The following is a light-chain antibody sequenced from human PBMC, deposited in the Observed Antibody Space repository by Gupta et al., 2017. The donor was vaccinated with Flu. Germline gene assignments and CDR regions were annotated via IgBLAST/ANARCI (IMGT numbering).Light chain of an antibody. CDR1: QGLVYSDGNTY. CDR2: QVY. CDR3: MQGAHWPWA. V-gene: IGKV2-30*01. Sequence: DVVMTQSPLSLAVTLGQPASISCRSSQGLVYSDGNTYLQWFQQRPGQSPRRLIYQVYYRESGVPDRFSGSGSGTNFTLKISRVEAEDVGVYFCMQGAHWPWAFGQGTTVEIK. J-gene: IGKJ1*01.